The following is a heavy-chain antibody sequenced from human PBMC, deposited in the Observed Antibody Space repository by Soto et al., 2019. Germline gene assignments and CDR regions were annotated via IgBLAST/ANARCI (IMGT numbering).Heavy chain of an antibody. D-gene: IGHD3-3*01. Sequence: EVQLVESGGGLVQPGGSLRLSCAASGFTFSSYEMNWVRQAPGKGLEWVSYISSSGSTIYYADSVKGRFTNSRDNAKNSLYLQTNSLRAEDTAVYYCARDAYYDFWSGYYTPHYYYYYGMDVWGQGTTVTVSS. CDR2: ISSSGSTI. J-gene: IGHJ6*02. CDR1: GFTFSSYE. V-gene: IGHV3-48*03. CDR3: ARDAYYDFWSGYYTPHYYYYYGMDV.